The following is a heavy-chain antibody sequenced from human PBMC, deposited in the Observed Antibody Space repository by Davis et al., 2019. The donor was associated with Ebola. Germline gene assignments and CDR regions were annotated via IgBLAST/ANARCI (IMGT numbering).Heavy chain of an antibody. J-gene: IGHJ6*04. D-gene: IGHD3-3*01. Sequence: GGSLRLSCAASGFTFSGYWMTWVRQAPGKGLEWVANIRPDGSEEQYVDSLKGRITISRDNAKNSLYLQVNSLRDEDTAVYYCAKSGLSFGVVKYHYGMDVWGKGTTVTVSS. CDR3: AKSGLSFGVVKYHYGMDV. V-gene: IGHV3-7*03. CDR2: IRPDGSEE. CDR1: GFTFSGYW.